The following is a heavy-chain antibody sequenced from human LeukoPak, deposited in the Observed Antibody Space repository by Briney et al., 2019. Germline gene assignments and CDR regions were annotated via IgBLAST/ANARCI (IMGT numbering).Heavy chain of an antibody. J-gene: IGHJ4*02. V-gene: IGHV3-73*01. CDR1: GFTFSGSA. CDR2: IRSRANSYAT. D-gene: IGHD3-22*01. CDR3: TRHEVYDSSGYRVDY. Sequence: GGSLRLSCAASGFTFSGSAMHWVRQASGKGLEWVGRIRSRANSYATAYAASVKGRFTISRDDSKNTAYLQTNSPKTEDTAVYYCTRHEVYDSSGYRVDYWGQGTLVTVSS.